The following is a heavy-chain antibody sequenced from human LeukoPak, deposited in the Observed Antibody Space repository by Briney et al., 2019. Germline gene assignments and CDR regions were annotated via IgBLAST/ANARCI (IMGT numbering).Heavy chain of an antibody. V-gene: IGHV3-23*01. CDR1: GFTFSSYA. Sequence: GGSLRLSCAASGFTFSSYAMSWVRQAPGKGLEWVSAISGSGDSTYYADSVKGRFTISRDNSKNTFYLQMNSLRADDTAVYYCAISGGYWAWAHWGQGTLVTVSS. CDR2: ISGSGDST. J-gene: IGHJ4*02. D-gene: IGHD1-26*01. CDR3: AISGGYWAWAH.